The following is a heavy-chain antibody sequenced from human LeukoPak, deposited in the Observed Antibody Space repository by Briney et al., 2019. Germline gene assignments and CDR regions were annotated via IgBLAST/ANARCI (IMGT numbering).Heavy chain of an antibody. Sequence: SQTLSLTCAVSGDSISSGGYSWSWIRQPPGRGLEWIGYIWRSGSSYYNPSLKSRVTISVDRSKNQFSLKLSSVTAADTAVYYCARELYYDRSTYAFDIWGQGTMVTVSS. J-gene: IGHJ3*02. CDR3: ARELYYDRSTYAFDI. CDR2: IWRSGSS. CDR1: GDSISSGGYS. D-gene: IGHD2-8*01. V-gene: IGHV4-30-2*01.